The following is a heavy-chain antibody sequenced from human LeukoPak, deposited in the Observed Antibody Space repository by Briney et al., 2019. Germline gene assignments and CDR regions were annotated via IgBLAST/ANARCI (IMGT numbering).Heavy chain of an antibody. D-gene: IGHD2-2*01. Sequence: ASVKVSCKASGYTFTGYYMHWVRQAPGQGLEWMGWINPNSGGTNYAQKFQGRVTMTRDTSISTAYMELSRLRSDDTAVYYCARVFGVPAAIYYYGMDVWGQGTRSPSP. CDR3: ARVFGVPAAIYYYGMDV. CDR2: INPNSGGT. CDR1: GYTFTGYY. V-gene: IGHV1-2*02. J-gene: IGHJ6*02.